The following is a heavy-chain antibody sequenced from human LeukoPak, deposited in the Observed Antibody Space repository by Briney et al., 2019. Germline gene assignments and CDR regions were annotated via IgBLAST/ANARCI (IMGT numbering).Heavy chain of an antibody. Sequence: GESLKISCKGSGYRFTSYWIGWVRQMPGKGLEWMGIIYPGDSDTRYSPSFQGQVTISADKSISTAYLQWSSLKASDTAMYYCARHLEMATITPTPLGYWGQGTLVTVSS. CDR1: GYRFTSYW. V-gene: IGHV5-51*01. D-gene: IGHD5-24*01. J-gene: IGHJ4*02. CDR2: IYPGDSDT. CDR3: ARHLEMATITPTPLGY.